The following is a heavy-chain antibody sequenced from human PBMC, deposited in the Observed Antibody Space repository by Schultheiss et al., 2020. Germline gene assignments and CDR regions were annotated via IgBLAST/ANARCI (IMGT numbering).Heavy chain of an antibody. Sequence: GGSLRLSCAASGFAFSDYYMSWIRQAPGKGLEWVSAISGSGGSTYYADSVKGRFTISRDNTKNSLYLQMDSLRPEDTAMYYCARAKWLENYWGQGTLVTVSS. CDR1: GFAFSDYY. CDR3: ARAKWLENY. CDR2: ISGSGGST. D-gene: IGHD6-19*01. J-gene: IGHJ4*02. V-gene: IGHV3-11*01.